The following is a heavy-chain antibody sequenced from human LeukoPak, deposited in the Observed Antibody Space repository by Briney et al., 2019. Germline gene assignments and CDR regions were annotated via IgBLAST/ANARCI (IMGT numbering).Heavy chain of an antibody. CDR3: ARSDYDSSEMTCGY. J-gene: IGHJ4*02. CDR2: IIPIFGTA. D-gene: IGHD3-22*01. CDR1: GGTFSSYA. V-gene: IGHV1-69*13. Sequence: SVKVSCKASGGTFSSYAISWVRQAPGQGLEWMGGIIPIFGTANYAQKFQGRVTITADESTSTVYMEPSSLRSEDTAVYYCARSDYDSSEMTCGYWGQGTLVTVSS.